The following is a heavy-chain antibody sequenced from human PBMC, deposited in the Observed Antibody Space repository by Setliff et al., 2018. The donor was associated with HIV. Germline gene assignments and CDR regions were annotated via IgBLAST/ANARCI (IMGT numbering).Heavy chain of an antibody. Sequence: SVKVSCKASGGTFSSYAISWVRQAPGQGLEWMGGIIPIFGTANYDTALKSRLTMYADTSRTQFYLNLRSVTAADTAVYYCARHPPNLDWLDPWGQGTLVTVSS. V-gene: IGHV1-69*06. CDR3: ARHPPNLDWLDP. CDR2: IIPIFGTA. J-gene: IGHJ5*02. CDR1: GGTFSSYA.